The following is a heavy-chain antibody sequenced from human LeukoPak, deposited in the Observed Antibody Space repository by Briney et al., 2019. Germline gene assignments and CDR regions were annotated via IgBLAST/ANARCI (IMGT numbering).Heavy chain of an antibody. D-gene: IGHD2/OR15-2a*01. CDR1: GFTFSSYT. V-gene: IGHV3-23*01. Sequence: GGSLRLSCAASGFTFSSYTMSWVRQAPGKGLEWVSAISGSGGSTYYADSVKGRFTISRDNSKNTLYLQMNSLRAEDTAVYYCARTYFYYYGMDVWGQGTAVTVSS. CDR2: ISGSGGST. J-gene: IGHJ6*02. CDR3: ARTYFYYYGMDV.